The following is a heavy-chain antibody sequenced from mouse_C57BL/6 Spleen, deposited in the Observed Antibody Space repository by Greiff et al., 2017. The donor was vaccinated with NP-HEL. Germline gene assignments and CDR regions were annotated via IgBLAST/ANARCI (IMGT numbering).Heavy chain of an antibody. D-gene: IGHD2-1*01. Sequence: QVQLQQPGAELVMPGASVKLSCKASGYTFTSYRMHWVKQRPGQGLEWIGEIDPSDSYTNYNQKFKGKSTLTVDKSYSTAYMQLSSLTSEDSAVYYCAIPGNYVGNAMDYWGQGTSVTVSS. J-gene: IGHJ4*01. V-gene: IGHV1-69*01. CDR2: IDPSDSYT. CDR1: GYTFTSYR. CDR3: AIPGNYVGNAMDY.